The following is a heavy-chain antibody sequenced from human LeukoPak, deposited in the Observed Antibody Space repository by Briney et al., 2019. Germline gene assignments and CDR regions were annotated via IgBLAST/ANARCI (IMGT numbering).Heavy chain of an antibody. CDR3: ARDNGGYCSGGSCYSGWFDP. D-gene: IGHD2-15*01. CDR2: IRSSGNTI. J-gene: IGHJ5*02. V-gene: IGHV3-48*04. CDR1: GFTFSSYS. Sequence: GGSLRLSCAASGFTFSSYSMSWVRQAPGKGLEWVSYIRSSGNTIYYADSVKGRFTISRDNAKNSLYLQMNSLRAEDTAVYYCARDNGGYCSGGSCYSGWFDPWGQGTLVTVPS.